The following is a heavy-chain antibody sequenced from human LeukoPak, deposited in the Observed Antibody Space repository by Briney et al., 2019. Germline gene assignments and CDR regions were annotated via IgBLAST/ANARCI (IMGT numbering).Heavy chain of an antibody. CDR2: IYSGGST. D-gene: IGHD2-15*01. V-gene: IGHV3-66*01. CDR3: ARDVGAAGY. J-gene: IGHJ4*02. Sequence: GGSLRLSCAASGVTVSSNYMSWVRQAPGKGLEWVSVIYSGGSTYYADSVKGRFTISRDNAKNSLYLQMNSLRAEDTAVYYCARDVGAAGYWGQGTLVTVSS. CDR1: GVTVSSNY.